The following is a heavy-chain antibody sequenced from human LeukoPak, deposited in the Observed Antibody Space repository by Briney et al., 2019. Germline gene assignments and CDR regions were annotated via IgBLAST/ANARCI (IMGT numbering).Heavy chain of an antibody. Sequence: SETLSLTCAVHGGSLSGFYWSWIRQPPGKGLEWIGEINLSGTTNYNPSLKSRVTISVDTSKNQVSLDLASVTAADTAVYYCARASSFDKTTRWNPAYFGPWGPGSLVTVAS. J-gene: IGHJ5*02. CDR3: ARASSFDKTTRWNPAYFGP. CDR1: GGSLSGFY. CDR2: INLSGTT. D-gene: IGHD1-1*01. V-gene: IGHV4-34*01.